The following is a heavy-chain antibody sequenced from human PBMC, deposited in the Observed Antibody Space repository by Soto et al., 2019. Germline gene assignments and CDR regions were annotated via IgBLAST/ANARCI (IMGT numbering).Heavy chain of an antibody. CDR2: IWYDGSNK. Sequence: PGGSLRLSCAASGFTFSSYGMPGARQAPGKGLEWVAVIWYDGSNKYYADSVKGRFTISRDNSKNTLYLQMNSLRAEDTAVYYCARDDSSGWYAGIPIWGQGTMVTVSS. V-gene: IGHV3-33*01. J-gene: IGHJ3*02. D-gene: IGHD6-19*01. CDR3: ARDDSSGWYAGIPI. CDR1: GFTFSSYG.